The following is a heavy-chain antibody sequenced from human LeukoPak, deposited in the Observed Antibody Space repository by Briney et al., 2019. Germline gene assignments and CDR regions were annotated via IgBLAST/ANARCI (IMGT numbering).Heavy chain of an antibody. D-gene: IGHD3-10*02. CDR2: ISSSSSYI. Sequence: RSLRLSCAASEFSVGSNYMTWVRQAPGKGLEWVSSISSSSSYIYYADSVKGRFTISRDNAKNSLYLQMNSLRAEDTAVYYCAELGITMIGGVWGKGTTVTISS. V-gene: IGHV3-21*01. J-gene: IGHJ6*04. CDR1: EFSVGSNY. CDR3: AELGITMIGGV.